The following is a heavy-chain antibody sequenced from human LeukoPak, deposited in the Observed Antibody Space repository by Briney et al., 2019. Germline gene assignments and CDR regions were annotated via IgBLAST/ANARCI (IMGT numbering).Heavy chain of an antibody. CDR2: IYHSGST. CDR1: GGSISSSNW. V-gene: IGHV4-4*02. CDR3: ARDAMVRGVPFDY. Sequence: SETLSLTCAVSGGSISSSNWWSWVRQPPGKGLEWIGEIYHSGSTNYNPSLKSRVTISVDTSKNQFSLKLSSVTAADTAVYYCARDAMVRGVPFDYWGQGTLVTVSS. J-gene: IGHJ4*02. D-gene: IGHD3-10*01.